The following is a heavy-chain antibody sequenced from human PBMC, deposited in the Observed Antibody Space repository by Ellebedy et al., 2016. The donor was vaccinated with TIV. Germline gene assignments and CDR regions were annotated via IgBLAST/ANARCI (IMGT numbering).Heavy chain of an antibody. D-gene: IGHD6-19*01. CDR2: IIPIFGTA. CDR1: GGTFSSYA. CDR3: ARDPIAVAGTEGNY. V-gene: IGHV1-69*13. J-gene: IGHJ4*02. Sequence: SVKVSXXASGGTFSSYAISWVRQAPGQGLEWMGGIIPIFGTANYAQKFQGRVTITADESTSTAYMELSSLRSEDTAVYYCARDPIAVAGTEGNYWGQGTLVTVSS.